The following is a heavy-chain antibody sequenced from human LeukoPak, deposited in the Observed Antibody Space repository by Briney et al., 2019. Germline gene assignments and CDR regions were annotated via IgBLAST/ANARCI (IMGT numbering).Heavy chain of an antibody. Sequence: PSETLSLTCTVSGGSISSYYWSWIRQPPGKGLEWIGYIYYSGSTNYNPSLKSRVTISVDTSKNQFSLKLSSVTAADTAVYYCARVLRIAAPSNYYYYNGMDVWGQGTTVTVSS. J-gene: IGHJ6*02. CDR3: ARVLRIAAPSNYYYYNGMDV. CDR2: IYYSGST. D-gene: IGHD6-6*01. V-gene: IGHV4-59*01. CDR1: GGSISSYY.